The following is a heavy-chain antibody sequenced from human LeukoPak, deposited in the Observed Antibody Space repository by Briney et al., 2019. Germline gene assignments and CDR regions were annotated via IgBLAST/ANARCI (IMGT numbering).Heavy chain of an antibody. CDR1: GFTFGRYI. J-gene: IGHJ4*02. Sequence: GGSLRLSCAASGFTFGRYIMNWVRQAPGKGLEWVSYISSSGSTIYYSDSVKGRFTISRGNAKNSLCLQMNSLRDEDTAVYYCARDLNFSYWGQGTLVTVSS. CDR3: ARDLNFSY. D-gene: IGHD2/OR15-2a*01. CDR2: ISSSGSTI. V-gene: IGHV3-48*02.